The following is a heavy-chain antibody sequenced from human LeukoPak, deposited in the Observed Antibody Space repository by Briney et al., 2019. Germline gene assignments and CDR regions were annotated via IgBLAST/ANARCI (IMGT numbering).Heavy chain of an antibody. Sequence: SETLSLTCTVSGGSISSSSYYWGWIRQPPGKGLEWIGSIYYSGSTYYNPSLKSRVTISVDTSKNQFSLKLSSVTAADTAVYYCARVAGGDCYFDYWGQGTLVTVSS. J-gene: IGHJ4*02. CDR2: IYYSGST. D-gene: IGHD2-21*02. CDR3: ARVAGGDCYFDY. V-gene: IGHV4-39*07. CDR1: GGSISSSSYY.